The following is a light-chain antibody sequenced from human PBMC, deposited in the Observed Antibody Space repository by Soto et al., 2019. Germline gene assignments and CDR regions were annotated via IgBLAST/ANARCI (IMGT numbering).Light chain of an antibody. CDR3: QQYNNWPPIT. CDR1: QSVSSD. Sequence: EIVMTQSPATLSVSPGERATLSCRASQSVSSDFAWYQQKPGQPPRLLIYGASTRATGIPARFSGSGSGTEFTLTISSLQSEDFALYFCQQYNNWPPITFGHGTRLEIK. J-gene: IGKJ5*01. V-gene: IGKV3-15*01. CDR2: GAS.